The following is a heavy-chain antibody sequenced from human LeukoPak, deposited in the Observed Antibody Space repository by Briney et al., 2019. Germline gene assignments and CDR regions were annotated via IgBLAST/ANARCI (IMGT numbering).Heavy chain of an antibody. J-gene: IGHJ5*02. D-gene: IGHD3-3*01. CDR3: ARTLRFLEWLLHSNWFDP. CDR1: GGSISSGDYY. V-gene: IGHV4-30-4*08. Sequence: LQTLALTCTVSGGSISSGDYYWSWIRQPPGKGLEWIGYIYYSGSTYYKPSLKSRVTISVDTSKNQFSLKLSSVTAADTAVYYCARTLRFLEWLLHSNWFDPWGQGTLVTVSS. CDR2: IYYSGST.